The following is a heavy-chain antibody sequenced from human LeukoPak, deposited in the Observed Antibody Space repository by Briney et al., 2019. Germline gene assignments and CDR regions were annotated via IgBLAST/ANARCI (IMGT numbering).Heavy chain of an antibody. D-gene: IGHD3-10*01. J-gene: IGHJ5*02. CDR1: GGSFSGYY. Sequence: SETLSLTCAVYGGSFSGYYWSWIRQHPGKGLKWIGYICYSGSTYYNPSPKSRVTISVDTSKNQFSLKLSSVTAADTAVYYCARDLAEMVRGVIIHNWFDPWGQGTLVTVSS. CDR2: ICYSGST. V-gene: IGHV4-31*11. CDR3: ARDLAEMVRGVIIHNWFDP.